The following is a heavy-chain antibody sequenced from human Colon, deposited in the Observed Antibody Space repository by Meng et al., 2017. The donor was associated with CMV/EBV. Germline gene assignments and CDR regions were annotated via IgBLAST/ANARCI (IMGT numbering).Heavy chain of an antibody. J-gene: IGHJ4*02. Sequence: VPPRQCGPVLFKPSETLSLPVPFYGESFSGCDWSWIRQPPGKGLEWIGEINHSGSTNYNPSLKSRVTISVDTSKNQFSLKLSSVTAADTAVYYCARAPDIGGRPPGPFQYWSQGALVTVSS. D-gene: IGHD5-12*01. V-gene: IGHV4-34*01. CDR3: ARAPDIGGRPPGPFQY. CDR2: INHSGST. CDR1: GESFSGCD.